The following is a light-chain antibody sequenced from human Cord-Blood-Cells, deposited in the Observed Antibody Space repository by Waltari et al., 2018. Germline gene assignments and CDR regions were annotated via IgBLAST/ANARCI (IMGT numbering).Light chain of an antibody. J-gene: IGLJ1*01. V-gene: IGLV1-40*01. CDR2: GNS. CDR1: SSNIGAGYD. CDR3: QSYDSSLCV. Sequence: QSVLTQPPSVSGAPGQRVTISCTGSSSNIGAGYDVHWYQQLPGTAPKLLIYGNSNRPSGVPDRFSGSKSGTSASLAITGRQAEDEADYYCQSYDSSLCVFGTGTKVTVL.